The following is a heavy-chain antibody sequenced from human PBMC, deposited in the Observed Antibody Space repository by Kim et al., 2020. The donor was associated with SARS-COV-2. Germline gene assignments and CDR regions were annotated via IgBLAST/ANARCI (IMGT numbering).Heavy chain of an antibody. Sequence: GGSLRLSCAGSGFTFSNYAMSWVRQAPGKGLEWVSGIVGSGVTTYYADSVKGRFTISRDNSKNILYLQMNSLRVEDTALYYCAKGRVGDGYNLGLFYWGQGSLVTVSS. J-gene: IGHJ4*02. CDR2: IVGSGVTT. CDR1: GFTFSNYA. D-gene: IGHD1-1*01. V-gene: IGHV3-23*01. CDR3: AKGRVGDGYNLGLFY.